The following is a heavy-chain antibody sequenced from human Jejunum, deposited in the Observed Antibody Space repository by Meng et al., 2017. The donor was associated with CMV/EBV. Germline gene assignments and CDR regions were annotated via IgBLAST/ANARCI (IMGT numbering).Heavy chain of an antibody. CDR3: VTSSGYRSGWGAFDI. CDR2: MSVNSGGT. D-gene: IGHD6-19*01. Sequence: GFTFIGDYMHWVRQAPGQGLEWMGWMSVNSGGTNYAQTLRGRVTMTRDTSISTAYMELSSLRFDDTAAYYCVTSSGYRSGWGAFDIWGQGTVVTVSS. V-gene: IGHV1-2*02. J-gene: IGHJ3*02. CDR1: GFTFIGDY.